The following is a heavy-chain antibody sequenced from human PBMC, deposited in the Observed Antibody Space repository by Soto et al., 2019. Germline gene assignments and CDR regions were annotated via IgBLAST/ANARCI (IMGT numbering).Heavy chain of an antibody. CDR2: INPYNGNT. CDR3: ARGCIAVTTPLCY. CDR1: GYTFNTYG. V-gene: IGHV1-18*01. Sequence: GASVKVSCKASGYTFNTYGITWVRQAPGQGLEWMGWINPYNGNTKFAQKLQDRVTMTTATSTSTAYMELASLRSDDTAVYYCARGCIAVTTPLCYRGQGTLVTVPS. J-gene: IGHJ4*02. D-gene: IGHD4-17*01.